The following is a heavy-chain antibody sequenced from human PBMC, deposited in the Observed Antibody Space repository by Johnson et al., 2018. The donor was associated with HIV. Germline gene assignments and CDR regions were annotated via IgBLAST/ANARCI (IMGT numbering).Heavy chain of an antibody. CDR3: AKRRSDYGDYDAFDI. CDR2: ISYDGTNK. V-gene: IGHV3-30*18. D-gene: IGHD4-17*01. J-gene: IGHJ3*02. Sequence: QVHLVESGGGVVQPGRSLRLSCAASGFTFSSYAMHWVRQAPGKGLEWVAVISYDGTNKYYADSVKGRFTISRDNSKNTLYLQMNSLRAEDTAVYYCAKRRSDYGDYDAFDIWGQGTMVTVSS. CDR1: GFTFSSYA.